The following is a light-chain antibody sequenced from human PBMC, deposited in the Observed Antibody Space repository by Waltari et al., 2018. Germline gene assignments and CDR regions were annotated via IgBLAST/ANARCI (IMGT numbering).Light chain of an antibody. Sequence: QSGLTQPPSVSGDAGQRVIISCTGTSSNLGLHYHVHLYQQFPGTAPKVLIYSNENRPSGIPDRFSASKSGTSASLTITGLQTEDEADYYCQSYDNNLRAWVFGGGTKVTVL. CDR2: SNE. CDR3: QSYDNNLRAWV. V-gene: IGLV1-40*01. J-gene: IGLJ3*02. CDR1: SSNLGLHYH.